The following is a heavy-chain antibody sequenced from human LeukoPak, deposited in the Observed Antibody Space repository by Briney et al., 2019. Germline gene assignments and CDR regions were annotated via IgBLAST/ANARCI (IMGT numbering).Heavy chain of an antibody. CDR1: GGSISSYY. V-gene: IGHV4-59*01. J-gene: IGHJ4*02. Sequence: SGTLSLTCTGSGGSISSYYWSWIRQPPGKGLAGIGYIYYSGSTNYNPSLKSRVTISVDTSKNQFSLKLSSVTAADTAVYYCAREAGRTGDGPLDYWGQGTLVTVSS. CDR3: AREAGRTGDGPLDY. CDR2: IYYSGST. D-gene: IGHD7-27*01.